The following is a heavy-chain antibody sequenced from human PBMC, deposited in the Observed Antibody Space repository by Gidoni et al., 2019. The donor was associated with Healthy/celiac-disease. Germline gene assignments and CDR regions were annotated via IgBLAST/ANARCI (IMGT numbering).Heavy chain of an antibody. D-gene: IGHD3-3*01. CDR3: ARDRITIFGDYYYYYGMDV. V-gene: IGHV4-31*03. CDR1: GGSISSGGYY. CDR2: IYYSGST. J-gene: IGHJ6*02. Sequence: QVQLQESGPGLVKPSQTLSLTCTVSGGSISSGGYYWSWIRQHPGKGLEWIGYIYYSGSTYYNPSLKSRVTISVDTSKNQFSLKLSSVTAADTAVYYCARDRITIFGDYYYYYGMDVWGQGTTVTVSS.